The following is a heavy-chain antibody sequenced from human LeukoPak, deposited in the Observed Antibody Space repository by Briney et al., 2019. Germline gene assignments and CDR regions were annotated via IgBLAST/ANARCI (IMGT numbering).Heavy chain of an antibody. D-gene: IGHD5-12*01. CDR2: MNPNSGDT. Sequence: ASVKVSCKASGYTFTNYDINWVRQATGQGLEWMGWMNPNSGDTAYAQRFQGRVTITRNTSISTAYMELSSLRSEDTAVYYCAKDGQPEVATITLCDWFDPWGQGTLVTVSS. J-gene: IGHJ5*02. CDR1: GYTFTNYD. CDR3: AKDGQPEVATITLCDWFDP. V-gene: IGHV1-8*03.